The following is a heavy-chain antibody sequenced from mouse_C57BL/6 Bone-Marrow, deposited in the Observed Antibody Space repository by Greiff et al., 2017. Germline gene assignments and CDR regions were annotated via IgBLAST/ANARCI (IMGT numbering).Heavy chain of an antibody. CDR2: IYPGSGNT. J-gene: IGHJ2*01. V-gene: IGHV1-76*01. Sequence: VQLQQSGAELVRPGASVKLSCKASGYTFTDYYINWVKQRPGQGLEWIARIYPGSGNTYYNEKFKGKATLTAEKSSSTAYMQLSSLTSEDSAVYFCARHHLLYYFDYWGQGTTLTVSS. CDR1: GYTFTDYY. D-gene: IGHD6-2*01. CDR3: ARHHLLYYFDY.